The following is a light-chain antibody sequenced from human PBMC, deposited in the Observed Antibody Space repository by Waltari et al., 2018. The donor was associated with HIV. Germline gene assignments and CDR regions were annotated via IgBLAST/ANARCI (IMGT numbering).Light chain of an antibody. CDR1: SGNIASSY. CDR3: QSYDDNNVL. CDR2: ENK. J-gene: IGLJ2*01. Sequence: NFMLTQPHSVSESPGKTVTISCTRSSGNIASSYVQWYQKPAGNSPTAVIYENKQRPSGVPDRFSGSIDISSNSASLTISGLKTEDEADYYCQSYDDNNVLFAGGTKLTVL. V-gene: IGLV6-57*01.